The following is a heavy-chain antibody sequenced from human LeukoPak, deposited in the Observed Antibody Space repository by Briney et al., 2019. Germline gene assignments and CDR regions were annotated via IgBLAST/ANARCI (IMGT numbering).Heavy chain of an antibody. CDR3: ARGLTSMVATPSYFDC. CDR1: GYTFTGYY. D-gene: IGHD5-12*01. Sequence: ASVKVSCKASGYTFTGYYMHWVRQAPGQGLEWMGWINPNSGGTNYAQKFQGRVTMTRDTSISTAYMELSRLRSDDTAVYYCARGLTSMVATPSYFDCWGQGTLVTVSS. V-gene: IGHV1-2*02. J-gene: IGHJ4*02. CDR2: INPNSGGT.